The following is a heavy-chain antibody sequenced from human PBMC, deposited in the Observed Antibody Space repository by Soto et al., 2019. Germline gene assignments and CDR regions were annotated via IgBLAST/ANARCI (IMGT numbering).Heavy chain of an antibody. Sequence: EVQLVESGGGLVQPGGSLRLSCAASGFTFSSYSMNWVRQAPGKGLEWVSYISSSSSTIYYADSVKGRFSISRDNAKNSLDLQMDDLRAEDTAVYFCARVYCTGGNCYYHYYNMDVWGKGTTVTVSS. V-gene: IGHV3-48*01. CDR1: GFTFSSYS. CDR3: ARVYCTGGNCYYHYYNMDV. J-gene: IGHJ6*03. D-gene: IGHD2-15*01. CDR2: ISSSSSTI.